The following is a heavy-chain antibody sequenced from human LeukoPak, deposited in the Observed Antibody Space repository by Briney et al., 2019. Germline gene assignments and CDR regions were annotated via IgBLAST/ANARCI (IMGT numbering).Heavy chain of an antibody. CDR3: ARGVGSGWAYFDY. CDR1: GGTFSSYA. Sequence: SVKVSCKASGGTFSSYAISWVRQAPGQGLEWMGRIIPIFGIANYAQKFQGRVTITADNSTSTACMELSSLRSEDTAVYYCARGVGSGWAYFDYWGQGTLVTVSS. CDR2: IIPIFGIA. J-gene: IGHJ4*02. D-gene: IGHD6-19*01. V-gene: IGHV1-69*04.